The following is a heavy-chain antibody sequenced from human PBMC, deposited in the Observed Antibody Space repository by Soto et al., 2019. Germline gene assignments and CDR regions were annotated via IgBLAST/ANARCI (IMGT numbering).Heavy chain of an antibody. CDR3: ARDPYARTTIFGVVISSWFDP. Sequence: TLSLSCAVSGASISSAGYSWSWIRQHPGKGLEWIGYIYYSGSTYYNPSLKSRVTISVDTSKNQFSLKLSSVTAADTAVYYCARDPYARTTIFGVVISSWFDPWGQGTLVTVSS. V-gene: IGHV4-31*11. D-gene: IGHD3-3*01. CDR1: GASISSAGYS. CDR2: IYYSGST. J-gene: IGHJ5*02.